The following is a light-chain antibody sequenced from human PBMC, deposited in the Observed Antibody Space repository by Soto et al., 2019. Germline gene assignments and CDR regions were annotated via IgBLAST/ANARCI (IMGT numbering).Light chain of an antibody. CDR1: QGIGDT. CDR3: QQYGSSPRT. CDR2: DTS. J-gene: IGKJ1*01. V-gene: IGKV3-15*01. Sequence: EVVMTHSPATLAVSPCECVTLSRRASQGIGDTLAWYQHKPGQTPRLLIYDTSTRATGVPARFSGGGSGTEFTLTISRLEPEDFAVYYCQQYGSSPRTFGQGTKV.